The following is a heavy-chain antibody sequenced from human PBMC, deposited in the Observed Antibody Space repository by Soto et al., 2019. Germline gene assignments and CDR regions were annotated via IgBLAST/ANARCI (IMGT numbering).Heavy chain of an antibody. J-gene: IGHJ3*02. V-gene: IGHV4-34*01. CDR3: ARMWSSSARGAFDI. D-gene: IGHD6-6*01. CDR1: GGSFSGYY. CDR2: INHSGST. Sequence: QVQLQQWGAGLLKPSETLSLTCAVYGGSFSGYYWSWIRQPPGKGLEWIGEINHSGSTNYNPSHKSRVTISVDTSKNQFSLKLSSVTAADTAVYYCARMWSSSARGAFDIWGQGTMVTVSS.